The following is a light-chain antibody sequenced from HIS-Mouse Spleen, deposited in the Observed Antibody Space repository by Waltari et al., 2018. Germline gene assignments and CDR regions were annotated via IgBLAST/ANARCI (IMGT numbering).Light chain of an antibody. CDR2: QDS. Sequence: SYELTQPPSVSGSPGQTASITCSGDKLGDKYACWYQQKPGQSPVLVIYQDSKRPSGIPERFSGSNSGNTATLTISGTQAMDEADYYCQAWDSSYAVFGGGTKLTVL. CDR3: QAWDSSYAV. J-gene: IGLJ2*01. V-gene: IGLV3-1*01. CDR1: KLGDKY.